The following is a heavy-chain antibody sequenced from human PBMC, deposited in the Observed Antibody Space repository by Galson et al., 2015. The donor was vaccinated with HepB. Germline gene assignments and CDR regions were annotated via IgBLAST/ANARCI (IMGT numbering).Heavy chain of an antibody. CDR1: GFTVSSNY. D-gene: IGHD3-22*01. CDR2: IYSGTST. V-gene: IGHV3-53*04. J-gene: IGHJ4*02. CDR3: ARGPRYYYDRSGPGYFDY. Sequence: SLRLSCAASGFTVSSNYMSWVRQAPGKGLEWVSIIYSGTSTYYADSARSRFTISSHNFKNTLYPQMNSLRAEDTAVYYCARGPRYYYDRSGPGYFDYWGQGTLVTVSS.